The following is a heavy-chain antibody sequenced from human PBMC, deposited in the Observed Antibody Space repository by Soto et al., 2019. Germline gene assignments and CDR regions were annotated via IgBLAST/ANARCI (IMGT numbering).Heavy chain of an antibody. J-gene: IGHJ4*02. D-gene: IGHD6-6*01. CDR3: ARGAAARSRLEG. V-gene: IGHV4-39*07. CDR2: INHSGST. Sequence: SETLSLTWSVSGAALNSGSYYWSWIRQPPGKGLEWIGEINHSGSTNYNSALKSRVTISVDTSKNQFSLKLTSVTAADTAVYYCARGAAARSRLEGWGQGTLVTVSS. CDR1: GAALNSGSYY.